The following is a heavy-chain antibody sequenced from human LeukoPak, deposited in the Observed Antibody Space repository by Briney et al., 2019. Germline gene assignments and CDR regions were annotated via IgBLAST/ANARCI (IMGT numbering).Heavy chain of an antibody. CDR2: ISYDGSYK. CDR1: GFTFSSYT. J-gene: IGHJ4*02. D-gene: IGHD6-19*01. CDR3: ARDRSLGDYSSAWFDFDY. Sequence: GMSLRLSCAASGFTFSSYTIHWVRQAPGKGLEWVAVISYDGSYKYYADSVKGRFTISRDNSKNTLYLQMNSLGGEDTAVYYCARDRSLGDYSSAWFDFDYWGQGTLVSVSS. V-gene: IGHV3-30*04.